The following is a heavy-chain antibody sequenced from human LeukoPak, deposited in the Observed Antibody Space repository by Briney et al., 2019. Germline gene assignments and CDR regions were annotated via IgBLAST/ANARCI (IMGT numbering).Heavy chain of an antibody. Sequence: WASVKVSCKASGYTFTGYYMHWVRQARGQGLEWMGWINPNSGGTNYAQKFQGWVTMTRDTSISTAYMELSRLRSDDTAVYYCARAPDSSGYYLRSWGQGTLVTVSS. CDR3: ARAPDSSGYYLRS. V-gene: IGHV1-2*04. CDR1: GYTFTGYY. D-gene: IGHD3-22*01. CDR2: INPNSGGT. J-gene: IGHJ4*02.